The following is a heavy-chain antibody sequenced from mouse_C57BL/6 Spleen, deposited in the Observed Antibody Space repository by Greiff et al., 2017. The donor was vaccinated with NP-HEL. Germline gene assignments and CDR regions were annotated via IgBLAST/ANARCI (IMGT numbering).Heavy chain of an antibody. D-gene: IGHD2-3*01. CDR3: ARGDGCYPMDY. Sequence: QVQLQQSGAELMKPGASVKLSCKATGYTFTGYWIEWVKQRPGHGLEWIGEILPGSGSTNYNEKFKGKATFTADKSSNTAYLQRSSLTTEDSAIYYFARGDGCYPMDYWGQGTSVTVSS. CDR2: ILPGSGST. V-gene: IGHV1-9*01. CDR1: GYTFTGYW. J-gene: IGHJ4*01.